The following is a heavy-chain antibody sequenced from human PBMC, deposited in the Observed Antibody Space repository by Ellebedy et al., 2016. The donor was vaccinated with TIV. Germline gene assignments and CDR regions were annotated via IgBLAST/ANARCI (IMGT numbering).Heavy chain of an antibody. CDR1: GFTFSSYW. CDR3: ARDRLGWRVPPNY. V-gene: IGHV3-7*03. Sequence: GGSLRLSCAASGFTFSSYWMSWVRQAPGKGLEWVANIKQDGSEKNYVDSVKGRFTISRDNTKNSLYLEMNSLRDEDTAVYYCARDRLGWRVPPNYWGQGTLVTVSS. J-gene: IGHJ4*02. CDR2: IKQDGSEK. D-gene: IGHD7-27*01.